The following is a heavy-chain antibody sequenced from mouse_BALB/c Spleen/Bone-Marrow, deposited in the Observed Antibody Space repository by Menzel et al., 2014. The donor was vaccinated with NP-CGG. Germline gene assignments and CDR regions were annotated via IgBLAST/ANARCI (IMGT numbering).Heavy chain of an antibody. CDR2: IDPANGST. CDR3: ASYYYGSSLFAY. V-gene: IGHV14-3*02. J-gene: IGHJ3*01. CDR1: GFNIKDTY. Sequence: EVKLVESGAELVKPGASVKLSRTASGFNIKDTYMHWVKQRPEQGLEWIGRIDPANGSTKYDPKFQGKATITADTSSNTAYLQLSSLTSEDTAVYYCASYYYGSSLFAYWGQGTLVTVSA. D-gene: IGHD1-1*01.